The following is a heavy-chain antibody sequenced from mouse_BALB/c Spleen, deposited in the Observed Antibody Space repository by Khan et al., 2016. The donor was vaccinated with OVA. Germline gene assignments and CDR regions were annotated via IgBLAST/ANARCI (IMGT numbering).Heavy chain of an antibody. CDR3: ARTARIKY. D-gene: IGHD1-2*01. Sequence: EVQLVESGPGLVKPSQSLSLTCTVTGYSITSGYGWNWIWQFPGNKLEWMGYIRYSGSTNYNPSLKSRISITRDTSKNQFFLQLNSVTTEDTATYYCARTARIKYWGQGTTLTVSS. V-gene: IGHV3-1*02. CDR1: GYSITSGYG. CDR2: IRYSGST. J-gene: IGHJ2*01.